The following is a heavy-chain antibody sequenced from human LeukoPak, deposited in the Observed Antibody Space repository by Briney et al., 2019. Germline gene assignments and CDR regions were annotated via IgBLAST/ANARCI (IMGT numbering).Heavy chain of an antibody. D-gene: IGHD2-21*02. CDR1: GFTFSNAW. Sequence: GGSLRLSCAASGFTFSNAWMSWVRQAPGKGLEWVGRIKSKTDGGTTDYAAPVKGRFTISRDDSKNTLYLQMNSLKTEDTAVYYCTTMFWSVVTASGLFSYWGQGTLVTVSS. CDR3: TTMFWSVVTASGLFSY. J-gene: IGHJ4*02. V-gene: IGHV3-15*01. CDR2: IKSKTDGGTT.